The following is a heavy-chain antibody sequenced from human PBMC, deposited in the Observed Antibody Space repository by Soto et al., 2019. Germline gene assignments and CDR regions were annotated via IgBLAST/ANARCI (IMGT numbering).Heavy chain of an antibody. V-gene: IGHV1-8*01. Sequence: ASVKVSCKASGYTFTSYDINWVRQATGQGLEWMGWMNPNSGNTGYAQKFQGRVTMTRNTSISTAYMELNSLRAEDTAVYYCAKERPTTTCFDYWGPGTLVTVSS. CDR1: GYTFTSYD. J-gene: IGHJ4*02. CDR2: MNPNSGNT. CDR3: AKERPTTTCFDY. D-gene: IGHD1-1*01.